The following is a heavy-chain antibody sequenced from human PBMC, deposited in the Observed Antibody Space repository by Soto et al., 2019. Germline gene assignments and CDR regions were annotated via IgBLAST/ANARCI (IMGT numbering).Heavy chain of an antibody. D-gene: IGHD3-22*01. CDR2: IIPILGIA. Sequence: SVKVSCKASGGTFSSYTISWVRQAPGQGLEWMGRIIPILGIANYAQKFQGRVTITADKSTSTAYMGLSSLRSEDTAVYYCAREAYYYDSSGPTGFDYWGQGTLVTVSS. V-gene: IGHV1-69*04. CDR3: AREAYYYDSSGPTGFDY. CDR1: GGTFSSYT. J-gene: IGHJ4*02.